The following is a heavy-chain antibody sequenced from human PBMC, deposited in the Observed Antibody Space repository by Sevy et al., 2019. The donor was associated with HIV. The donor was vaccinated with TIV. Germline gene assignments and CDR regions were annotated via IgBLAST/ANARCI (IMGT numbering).Heavy chain of an antibody. CDR1: GFTFSSYA. D-gene: IGHD3-3*01. Sequence: GGSLRLSCAASGFTFSSYAMSWVRQAPGKGLEWVSAISGSGGSTYYADSVKGRFTISGDNSKNTLYLQMNSLRAEDTAVYYCAKDGYYDFWSGHPHYYGMDVWGQGTTVTVSS. V-gene: IGHV3-23*01. CDR3: AKDGYYDFWSGHPHYYGMDV. CDR2: ISGSGGST. J-gene: IGHJ6*02.